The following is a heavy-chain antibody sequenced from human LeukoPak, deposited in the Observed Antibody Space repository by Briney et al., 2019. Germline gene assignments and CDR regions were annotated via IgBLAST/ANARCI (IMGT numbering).Heavy chain of an antibody. J-gene: IGHJ6*03. CDR2: IIPIFGTA. CDR1: GGTFSSYA. CDR3: ASSNQGSGSYYYYYYYMDV. D-gene: IGHD3-10*01. Sequence: SVKVSCKASGGTFSSYASSWVRQAPGQGLEWMGGIIPIFGTANYAQKFQGRVTITADKPTSTAYMELSSLRSEDTAVYYCASSNQGSGSYYYYYYYMDVWGKGTTVTVSS. V-gene: IGHV1-69*06.